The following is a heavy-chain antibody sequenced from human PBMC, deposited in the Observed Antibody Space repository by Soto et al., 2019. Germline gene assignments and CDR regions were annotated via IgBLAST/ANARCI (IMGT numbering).Heavy chain of an antibody. Sequence: QVQLVQSGAEVKKPGSSVKVSCKASGGTFSSYAISWVRQAPGQGLEWMGGFNPIFETANYAQKFQGRVTITADESTNTAYMELSSLRSEDTAVDYCTRGITLIRGVIPPGYYYGMDVWGQGTTVAVSS. CDR2: FNPIFETA. CDR1: GGTFSSYA. CDR3: TRGITLIRGVIPPGYYYGMDV. V-gene: IGHV1-69*01. D-gene: IGHD3-10*01. J-gene: IGHJ6*02.